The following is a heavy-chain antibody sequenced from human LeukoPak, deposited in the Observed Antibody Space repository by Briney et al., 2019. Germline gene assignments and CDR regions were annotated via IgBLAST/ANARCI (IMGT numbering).Heavy chain of an antibody. CDR1: GFTFSSYA. Sequence: GRSLRLSCAASGFTFSSYAMHWVRQAPGKGLEWVAVISYDGSNKHYADSVKGRFTISRDNSKNTLYLQMNSLRAEDTAVYYCAREPYYDSSSVTGWFDPWGQGTLVTVSS. D-gene: IGHD3-22*01. CDR3: AREPYYDSSSVTGWFDP. CDR2: ISYDGSNK. J-gene: IGHJ5*02. V-gene: IGHV3-30*01.